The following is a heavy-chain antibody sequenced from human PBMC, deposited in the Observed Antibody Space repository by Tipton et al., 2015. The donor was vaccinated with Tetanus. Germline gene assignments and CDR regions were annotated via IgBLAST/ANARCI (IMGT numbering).Heavy chain of an antibody. CDR2: IYYSGSS. J-gene: IGHJ5*02. D-gene: IGHD6-13*01. CDR3: ARDPGIASAGLWFDP. CDR1: GGSISGSSYY. Sequence: TLSLTCTVSGGSISGSSYYWGWIRQPPGKGLEWIGSIYYSGSSYYNPTLKSRVTISVDTSKNQFSLRLTSVTVADTAVYYCARDPGIASAGLWFDPWGQGTLVTVSS. V-gene: IGHV4-39*07.